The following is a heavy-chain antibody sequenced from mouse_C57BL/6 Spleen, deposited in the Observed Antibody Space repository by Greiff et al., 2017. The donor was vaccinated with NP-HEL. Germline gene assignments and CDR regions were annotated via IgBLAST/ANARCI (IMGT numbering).Heavy chain of an antibody. D-gene: IGHD3-2*02. CDR2: ISSGSSTI. Sequence: EVKLMESGGGLVKPGGSLKLSCAASGFTFSDYGMHWVRQAPEKGLEWVAYISSGSSTIYYADTVKGRFTISRVNAKNTLFLQMTSLRSEDTAMYYCARQALAYWGKGTLVTVSA. CDR3: ARQALAY. CDR1: GFTFSDYG. V-gene: IGHV5-17*01. J-gene: IGHJ3*01.